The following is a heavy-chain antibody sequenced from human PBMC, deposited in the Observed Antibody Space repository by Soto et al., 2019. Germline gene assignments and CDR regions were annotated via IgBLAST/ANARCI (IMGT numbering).Heavy chain of an antibody. J-gene: IGHJ4*02. V-gene: IGHV4-31*03. Sequence: QVQLQESGPGLVKPSQTLSLTCTVSGDSISSGGYYWSWIRQHPGKGLEWIGYIYDHGDAYYSPSLKGRVVISVDRSENQFSLRLSSVTAADTAVYYCARVKGGTTRRAFDAWGQGTLVTVSS. D-gene: IGHD1-7*01. CDR2: IYDHGDA. CDR3: ARVKGGTTRRAFDA. CDR1: GDSISSGGYY.